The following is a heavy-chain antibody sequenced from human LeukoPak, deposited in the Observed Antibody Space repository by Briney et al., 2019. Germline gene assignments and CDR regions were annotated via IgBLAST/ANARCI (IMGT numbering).Heavy chain of an antibody. D-gene: IGHD2-2*01. V-gene: IGHV1-18*01. J-gene: IGHJ6*03. CDR3: ARAVVGKSRIYYYYMDV. CDR2: ISTYNGNT. CDR1: GYTFTSYG. Sequence: ASVKVSCKASGYTFTSYGISWVRQAPGQGLEWMGWISTYNGNTNYAQKLQGRVTMTTDTSTSTAYMELRSLRSDDTAVYYCARAVVGKSRIYYYYMDVWGKGTTVTVSS.